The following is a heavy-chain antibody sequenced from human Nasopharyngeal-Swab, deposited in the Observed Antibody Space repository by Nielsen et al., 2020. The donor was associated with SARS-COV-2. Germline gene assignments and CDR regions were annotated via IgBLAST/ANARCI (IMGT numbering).Heavy chain of an antibody. Sequence: SLKISCAASGFTFDDYAMYWVRQAPGKRLEWVSGIGWNGNIRGHADSVGGRFTISRDNAKTSLYLQMNSLRVEDTALYYCARENNWEALRYFDLWGRGTLVTVSS. CDR1: GFTFDDYA. V-gene: IGHV3-9*01. D-gene: IGHD1-20*01. J-gene: IGHJ2*01. CDR2: IGWNGNIR. CDR3: ARENNWEALRYFDL.